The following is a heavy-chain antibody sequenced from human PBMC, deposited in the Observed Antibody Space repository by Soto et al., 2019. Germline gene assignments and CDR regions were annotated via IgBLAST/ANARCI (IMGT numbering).Heavy chain of an antibody. J-gene: IGHJ5*02. Sequence: ASVKVSCKASGYTFVTYGIIWVRQATGQGLEWMGWMNPSTGNTDSAEKFQGRLTMTRNTSISTVYMELSSLSFEDTAVYYCARGRIIVAGGFDPWGQGTLVTVSS. D-gene: IGHD6-19*01. CDR2: MNPSTGNT. V-gene: IGHV1-8*02. CDR1: GYTFVTYG. CDR3: ARGRIIVAGGFDP.